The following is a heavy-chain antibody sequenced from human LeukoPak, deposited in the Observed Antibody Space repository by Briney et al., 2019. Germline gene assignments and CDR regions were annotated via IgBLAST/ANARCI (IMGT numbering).Heavy chain of an antibody. V-gene: IGHV3-7*01. CDR3: GGFGYEAAVDL. J-gene: IGHJ4*02. CDR1: GFTFSNYW. Sequence: GGSLRLTCAASGFTFSNYWMTWVRQAPGQGPEFLANIKPTGSETYYVDPVKGRFTISRDNAKNLLFLQMNSLRGEDTALHYCGGFGYEAAVDLWGRGTLVTVSS. D-gene: IGHD3-10*01. CDR2: IKPTGSET.